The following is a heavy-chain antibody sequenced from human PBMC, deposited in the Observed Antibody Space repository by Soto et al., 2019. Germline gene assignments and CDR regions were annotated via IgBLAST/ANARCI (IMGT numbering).Heavy chain of an antibody. J-gene: IGHJ4*02. CDR2: IGTAGDT. D-gene: IGHD3-16*01. CDR1: GFTFSSYD. V-gene: IGHV3-13*01. Sequence: GGWLTLSCAASGFTFSSYDFHWVRQATGKGLEWVSGIGTAGDTYYAGSVKGRFIMSRENAKNSLYLQMNSLRAGDTAVYYCTRGADGFDYWGQGT. CDR3: TRGADGFDY.